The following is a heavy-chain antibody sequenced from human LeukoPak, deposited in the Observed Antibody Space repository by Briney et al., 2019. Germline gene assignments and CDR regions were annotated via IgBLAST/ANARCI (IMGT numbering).Heavy chain of an antibody. J-gene: IGHJ6*02. V-gene: IGHV3-66*01. CDR3: ARSPLQYYYGMDV. CDR1: GFTVSSNY. Sequence: GGSLRLSCAASGFTVSSNYMSGVRQAPGKGLEWVSVIYSGGSTYYAESVKGRFTIYRDNSKNTLYLQMNSLRAEDTAVYYCARSPLQYYYGMDVWGQGTTVTVSS. CDR2: IYSGGST.